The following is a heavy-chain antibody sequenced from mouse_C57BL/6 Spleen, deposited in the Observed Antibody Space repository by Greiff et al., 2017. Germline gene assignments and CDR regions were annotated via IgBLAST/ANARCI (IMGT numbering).Heavy chain of an antibody. CDR2: IYPGDGDT. J-gene: IGHJ3*01. CDR3: ELGPFAY. Sequence: VKLMESGPELVKPGASVKISCKASGYAFSSSWMNWVKQRPGKGLEWIGRIYPGDGDTNYNGKFKGKATLTADKSSSTAYMQLSSLTSEDSAVYFCELGPFAYWGQGTLVTVSA. CDR1: GYAFSSSW. V-gene: IGHV1-82*01. D-gene: IGHD4-1*01.